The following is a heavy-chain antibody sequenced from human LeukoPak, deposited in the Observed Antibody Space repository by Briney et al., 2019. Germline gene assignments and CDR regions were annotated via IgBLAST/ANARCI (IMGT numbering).Heavy chain of an antibody. CDR2: ISGDGGDT. D-gene: IGHD3-10*01. J-gene: IGHJ4*02. Sequence: GGSLRLSCAASAFAFDDHVMHWVRQVPGKGLEWVSLISGDGGDTYYADSVRGRFTIARDNSKNSLYLQMNSLRSEDSALYYCAKDIGWGLSYYFDSWGQGTLVTVSS. V-gene: IGHV3-43*02. CDR3: AKDIGWGLSYYFDS. CDR1: AFAFDDHV.